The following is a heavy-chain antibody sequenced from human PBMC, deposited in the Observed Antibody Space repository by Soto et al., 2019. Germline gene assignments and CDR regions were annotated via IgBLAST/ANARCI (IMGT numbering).Heavy chain of an antibody. CDR1: GYTFIIYD. CDR2: MNPDSGNT. J-gene: IGHJ5*02. Sequence: QVQLVQSGAEVKKPGASVKVSCKASGYTFIIYDINWVRQATGQGLEWVGWMNPDSGNTGYAQNFQGRVTMTGNTSISSVYMELSSLTSEDTAVYYCARRRGSNGWFDLWGQGTLVTVSS. D-gene: IGHD2-8*01. V-gene: IGHV1-8*01. CDR3: ARRRGSNGWFDL.